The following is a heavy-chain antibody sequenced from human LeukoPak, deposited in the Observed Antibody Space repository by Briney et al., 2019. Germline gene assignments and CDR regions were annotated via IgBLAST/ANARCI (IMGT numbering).Heavy chain of an antibody. J-gene: IGHJ4*02. Sequence: PGGSLRLSCAASGFTFSDYAMSWVRQAPGKGLEGVSAFSGSGGTRYYADSVKGRFTISRDHPKNTLYLQMNSLRAEDTAVYYCAKGRFYFDYWGQGTLVTVSS. CDR2: FSGSGGTR. CDR1: GFTFSDYA. CDR3: AKGRFYFDY. V-gene: IGHV3-23*01.